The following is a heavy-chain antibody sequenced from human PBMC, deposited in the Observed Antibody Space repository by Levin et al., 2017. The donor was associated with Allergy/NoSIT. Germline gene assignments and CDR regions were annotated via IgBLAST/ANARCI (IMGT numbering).Heavy chain of an antibody. CDR2: IYYSGST. Sequence: SQTLSLTCTVSGGSISSSSHYWAWIRQSPKKGLEWIGHIYYSGSTYYNPSLKSRVTISVDTSKNQFSLNLSLVTAADTALVYCASISGGYNSHGMCVWGQGTTVTVSS. D-gene: IGHD3-10*01. CDR3: ASISGGYNSHGMCV. J-gene: IGHJ6*02. V-gene: IGHV4-39*07. CDR1: GGSISSSSHY.